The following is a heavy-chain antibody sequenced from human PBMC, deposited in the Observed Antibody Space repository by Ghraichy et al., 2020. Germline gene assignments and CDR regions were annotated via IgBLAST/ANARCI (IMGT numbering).Heavy chain of an antibody. Sequence: SETLSLTCTVSGGSISNYYCNWFRQPPGKGLEWIGYVHGRGSTKYHPSLESRVTVSSDTAKNEFSLSLTSMTPADTAVYYCASGTGWLQTYWGQGTLVTVSS. V-gene: IGHV4-59*01. CDR3: ASGTGWLQTY. D-gene: IGHD5-18*01. J-gene: IGHJ4*02. CDR1: GGSISNYY. CDR2: VHGRGST.